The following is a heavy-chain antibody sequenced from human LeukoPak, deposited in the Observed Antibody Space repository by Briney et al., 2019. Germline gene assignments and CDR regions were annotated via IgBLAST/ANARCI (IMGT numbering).Heavy chain of an antibody. Sequence: SQTLSLTCTVSGGSISSGGYYCSWIRQHPGKGLEWIGYIYYSGSTYYNPSLKSRVTISVDTSKNQFSLKLSSVTAADTAVYYCARDNSSYYYYYMDVWGKGTTVTVSS. V-gene: IGHV4-31*03. J-gene: IGHJ6*03. CDR3: ARDNSSYYYYYMDV. D-gene: IGHD1-1*01. CDR1: GGSISSGGYY. CDR2: IYYSGST.